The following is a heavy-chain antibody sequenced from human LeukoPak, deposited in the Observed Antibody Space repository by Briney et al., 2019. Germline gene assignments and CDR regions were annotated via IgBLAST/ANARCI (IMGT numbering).Heavy chain of an antibody. Sequence: GGSLRLSCAASGFTFSEYYINWIRQAPGKGLEWVSHISSSGRLMQYADSVRGRFTITRDNAQNFMSLQMNNLKPEDPAVYYCARDTNNGLDVWGRGTTVTVS. D-gene: IGHD1-20*01. CDR3: ARDTNNGLDV. CDR2: ISSSGRLM. V-gene: IGHV3-11*01. J-gene: IGHJ6*02. CDR1: GFTFSEYY.